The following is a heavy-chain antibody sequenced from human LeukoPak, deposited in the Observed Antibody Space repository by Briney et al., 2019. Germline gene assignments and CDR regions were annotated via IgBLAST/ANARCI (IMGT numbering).Heavy chain of an antibody. CDR2: IIPILGIA. V-gene: IGHV1-69*04. CDR3: ARDYSNYYPPEKSNAFDI. J-gene: IGHJ3*02. CDR1: GGTFSSYA. Sequence: ASVKVSCKASGGTFSSYAISWVRQAPGQGVEWMGRIIPILGIANYAQKFQGRVTITADKSTSTAYMELSSLRSEDTAVYYCARDYSNYYPPEKSNAFDIWGQGTMVTVSS. D-gene: IGHD4-11*01.